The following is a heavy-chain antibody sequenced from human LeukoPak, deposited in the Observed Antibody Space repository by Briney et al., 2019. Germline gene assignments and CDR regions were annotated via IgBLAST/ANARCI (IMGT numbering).Heavy chain of an antibody. CDR1: GGSISSYY. CDR2: IYYSGST. D-gene: IGHD1-14*01. V-gene: IGHV4-59*06. Sequence: SETLSLTGTVSGGSISSYYWSWSRQPPGEGLEWIGYIYYSGSTYYNPSLRSPVTISIDTSKNQFSLKLSSVTAADTAVYYCARTARRNGMDVWGQGTTVTVSS. J-gene: IGHJ6*02. CDR3: ARTARRNGMDV.